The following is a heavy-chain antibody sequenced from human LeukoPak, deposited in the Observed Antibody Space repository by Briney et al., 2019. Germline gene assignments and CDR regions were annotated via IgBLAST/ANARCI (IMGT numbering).Heavy chain of an antibody. CDR3: ARSHSMIVVAPFDY. J-gene: IGHJ4*02. Sequence: SETLSLTCAVSDYSITNSWWSWVRQSPGMRLEWIGQIFHRGIPNYNPSLKSRVTMSIDKSNNQVSLKMNSVTAADTAVYYCARSHSMIVVAPFDYWGQGTLVTVSS. CDR2: IFHRGIP. CDR1: DYSITNSW. V-gene: IGHV4-4*02. D-gene: IGHD3-22*01.